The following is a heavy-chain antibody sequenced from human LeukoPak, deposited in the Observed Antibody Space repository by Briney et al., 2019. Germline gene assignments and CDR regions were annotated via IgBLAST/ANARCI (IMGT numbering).Heavy chain of an antibody. V-gene: IGHV1-69*04. CDR2: IIPILGIA. Sequence: ASVKVSCKASGGTFSSYAISWVRQAPGQGLEWMGRIIPILGIANYAQKFQGRVTITADKSTSTAYMELSSLRSEDTAVYYCARPRDVRHSSSWPQVGGAFDIWGQGTMVTVSS. CDR3: ARPRDVRHSSSWPQVGGAFDI. D-gene: IGHD6-13*01. CDR1: GGTFSSYA. J-gene: IGHJ3*02.